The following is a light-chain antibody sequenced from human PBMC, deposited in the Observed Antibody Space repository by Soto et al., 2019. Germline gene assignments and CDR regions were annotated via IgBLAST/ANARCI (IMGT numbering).Light chain of an antibody. CDR2: EVT. Sequence: QSVLTQPRSVSGAPGQSLTISCTGTSSDVGGYNYVSWYQQYPGKVPKLMIYEVTKRPSGVPDRFSGSKSGNTASLTISGLQAEDEADYYCCSHAGSYTYGFGTGTKVTVL. CDR1: SSDVGGYNY. J-gene: IGLJ1*01. CDR3: CSHAGSYTYG. V-gene: IGLV2-11*01.